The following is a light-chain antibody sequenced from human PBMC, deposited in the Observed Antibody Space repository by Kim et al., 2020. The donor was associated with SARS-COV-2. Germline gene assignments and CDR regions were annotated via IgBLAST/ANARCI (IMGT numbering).Light chain of an antibody. CDR3: QAWDSSTGGV. J-gene: IGLJ1*01. CDR1: RWGNKM. V-gene: IGLV3-1*01. CDR2: QDS. Sequence: PVQTARSTGSGIRWGNKMACWYQQNPGQSPMLVIYQDSKRPSGIPERFSGSNSGNTATLTISGTQAMDEADYYCQAWDSSTGGVFGTGTKVTVL.